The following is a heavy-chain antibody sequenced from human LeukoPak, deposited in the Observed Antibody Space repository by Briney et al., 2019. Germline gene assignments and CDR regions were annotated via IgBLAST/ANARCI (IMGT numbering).Heavy chain of an antibody. CDR1: GFTFSSQW. CDR2: IYKDGSEI. J-gene: IGHJ3*02. V-gene: IGHV3-7*02. CDR3: ATNRDAVDI. Sequence: GGSLRLSCAASGFTFSSQWMTGVRQAPGKGMEWVGNIYKDGSEIYYVASVKGRFNISRDNAKKSLSLQMNSLRDEATAVYSRATNRDAVDIWGQGTMVTVSS.